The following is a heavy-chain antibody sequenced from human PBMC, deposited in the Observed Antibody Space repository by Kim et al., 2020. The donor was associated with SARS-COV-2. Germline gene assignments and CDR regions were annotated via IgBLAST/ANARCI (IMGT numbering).Heavy chain of an antibody. CDR2: IYYSGST. CDR1: GGSISSYY. J-gene: IGHJ4*02. CDR3: ARDLAVRGVDY. D-gene: IGHD3-10*01. V-gene: IGHV4-59*13. Sequence: SETLSLTCTVSGGSISSYYWSWIRQPPGKGLEWIGYIYYSGSTNYNPSLKSRVTISVDTSKNQFSLKVSSVTDADTAVYYCARDLAVRGVDYWGQGTLVTVSS.